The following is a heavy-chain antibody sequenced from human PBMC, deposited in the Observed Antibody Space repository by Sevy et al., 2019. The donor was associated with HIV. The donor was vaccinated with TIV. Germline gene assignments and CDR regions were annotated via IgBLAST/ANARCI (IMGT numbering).Heavy chain of an antibody. CDR3: ARAGYSSSWYPGNFDY. Sequence: SETLSLTCTVSGGSISSGDYYWSWIRQPPGKGLEWIGYIYYSGSTYYNPSLKSRVTISVDTSKNLFSLKLSSVTAADTAVYYCARAGYSSSWYPGNFDYWGQGTLVTVSS. CDR2: IYYSGST. J-gene: IGHJ4*02. D-gene: IGHD6-13*01. CDR1: GGSISSGDYY. V-gene: IGHV4-30-4*01.